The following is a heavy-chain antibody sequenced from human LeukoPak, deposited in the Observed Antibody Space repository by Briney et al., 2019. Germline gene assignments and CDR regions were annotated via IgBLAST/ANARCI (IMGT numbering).Heavy chain of an antibody. V-gene: IGHV1-2*02. J-gene: IGHJ4*02. CDR2: INPNSGGT. Sequence: ASVEVSCKASGYTFTAHYIHWVRQAPGQGLEWMGWINPNSGGTNYAQKIQGRVTMTRDTSINTAYMELSRLRSDDTAVYYCARGERDGDLDSWGQGTLVTVSS. CDR1: GYTFTAHY. CDR3: ARGERDGDLDS. D-gene: IGHD4-17*01.